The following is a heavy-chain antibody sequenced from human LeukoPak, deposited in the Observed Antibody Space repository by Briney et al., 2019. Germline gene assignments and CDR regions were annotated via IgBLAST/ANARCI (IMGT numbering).Heavy chain of an antibody. J-gene: IGHJ5*02. CDR2: IIPIFGTA. CDR1: GGTFSSYA. D-gene: IGHD2-21*01. Sequence: SVKVSCKASGGTFSSYAISWVRQAPGQGLEWMGGIIPIFGTANYAQKFQGRVTITADESTSTAYMELSSLRSEVTAVYYCARDLLRGGDCWFDPWGQGTLVTVSS. CDR3: ARDLLRGGDCWFDP. V-gene: IGHV1-69*01.